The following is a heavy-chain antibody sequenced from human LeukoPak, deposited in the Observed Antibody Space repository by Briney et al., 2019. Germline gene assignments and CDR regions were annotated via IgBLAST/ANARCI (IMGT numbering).Heavy chain of an antibody. CDR1: GGSISSYY. V-gene: IGHV4-4*07. D-gene: IGHD6-19*01. J-gene: IGHJ6*03. Sequence: SETLSLTCTVSGGSISSYYWSWIRQPAGKGLEWIGRIYTSGSTNYNPSLKSRVTMSVDTSKNQFSLKLSSVTAADTAVYYCARELSGWYLVYYYYMDVWGKGTTVTVSS. CDR2: IYTSGST. CDR3: ARELSGWYLVYYYYMDV.